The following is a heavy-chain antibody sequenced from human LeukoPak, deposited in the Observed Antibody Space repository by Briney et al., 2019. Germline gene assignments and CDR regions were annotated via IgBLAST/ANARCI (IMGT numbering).Heavy chain of an antibody. CDR2: IYPGDSDT. D-gene: IGHD1-26*01. CDR3: ARRGVGAIVGDDAFDI. CDR1: GCSFTSYW. Sequence: GESLKISCKGSGCSFTSYWIGWVRQMPGKGLEWMGIIYPGDSDTRYSPSFQGQVTISVDKSINTAYLQWSSLKASDTAMYYCARRGVGAIVGDDAFDIWGQGTMVTVSS. V-gene: IGHV5-51*01. J-gene: IGHJ3*02.